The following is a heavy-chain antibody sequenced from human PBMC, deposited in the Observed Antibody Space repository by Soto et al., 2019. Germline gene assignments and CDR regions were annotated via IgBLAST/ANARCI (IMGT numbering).Heavy chain of an antibody. Sequence: SVKVSCKASGGTFSSHAFSWVRQAPGQGLEWMGVIIPFFKATNYAQKFQGRVTVTADDSTSTAYMDLYSLRSEDTAVYYCARDVPLNYYDGTYSYYAMDVWGQGTKVTVSS. J-gene: IGHJ6*02. CDR2: IIPFFKAT. CDR1: GGTFSSHA. V-gene: IGHV1-69*13. CDR3: ARDVPLNYYDGTYSYYAMDV. D-gene: IGHD3-16*01.